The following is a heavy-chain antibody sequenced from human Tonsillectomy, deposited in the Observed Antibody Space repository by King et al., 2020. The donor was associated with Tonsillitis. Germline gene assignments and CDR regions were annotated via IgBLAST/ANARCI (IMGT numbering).Heavy chain of an antibody. CDR1: GFTFSHYG. V-gene: IGHV3-30*18. CDR3: AKDFSGDGYNGGLDY. D-gene: IGHD5-24*01. J-gene: IGHJ4*02. CDR2: ISYDGSKK. Sequence: VQLVESGGGVVQPGRSLRLSCAASGFTFSHYGMHWVRQAPGKGLEWVAVISYDGSKKYYADSVKGRFTISRDNSENTLYLQMNSLRAEDTAVYSCAKDFSGDGYNGGLDYWGPGTLVTVSS.